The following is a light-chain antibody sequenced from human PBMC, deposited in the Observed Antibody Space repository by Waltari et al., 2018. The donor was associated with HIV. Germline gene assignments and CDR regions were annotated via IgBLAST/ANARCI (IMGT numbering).Light chain of an antibody. CDR2: DVS. Sequence: QSALTQPRSVSGSPGQSVTISCTGTSSDVGGYNYVSWYQQPPAKAPKLMFYDVSKRPSGVPDRFSGSKSGNTASLTISGLQAEDEADYYCCSYAGSYYVFGTGTKVTVL. J-gene: IGLJ1*01. CDR3: CSYAGSYYV. V-gene: IGLV2-11*01. CDR1: SSDVGGYNY.